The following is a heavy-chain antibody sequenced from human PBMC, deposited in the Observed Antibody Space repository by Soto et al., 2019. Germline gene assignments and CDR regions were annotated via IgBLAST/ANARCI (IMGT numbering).Heavy chain of an antibody. CDR2: IYHSGST. V-gene: IGHV4-4*02. Sequence: PSETLSLTCAVSVGSSSSSNWWSCVRQPPGKGLEWIGEIYHSGSTNYNPSLKSRVTISVDKSKNQFSLKLSSVTAADTAVYYCARNLGYCSSTSCYSVYYYYGMDVWGQGATVTVSS. CDR1: VGSSSSSNW. D-gene: IGHD2-2*01. J-gene: IGHJ6*02. CDR3: ARNLGYCSSTSCYSVYYYYGMDV.